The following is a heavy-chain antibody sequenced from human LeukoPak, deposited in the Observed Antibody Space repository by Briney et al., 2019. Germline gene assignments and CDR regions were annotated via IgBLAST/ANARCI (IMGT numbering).Heavy chain of an antibody. J-gene: IGHJ4*02. D-gene: IGHD3-22*01. CDR1: GGTFSSYA. V-gene: IGHV1-69*13. CDR2: IIPIFGTA. Sequence: ASVKVSCKASGGTFSSYAISWVRQAPGQGLEWMGGIIPIFGTANYAQKFQGRVTITADESTSTAYMELSSLRSEDTAVYYCATNPPEYYYDSSGYYADYWGQGTLATVSS. CDR3: ATNPPEYYYDSSGYYADY.